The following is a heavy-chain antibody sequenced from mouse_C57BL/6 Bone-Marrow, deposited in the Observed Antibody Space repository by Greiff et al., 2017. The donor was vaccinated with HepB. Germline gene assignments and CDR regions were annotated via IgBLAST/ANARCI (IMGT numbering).Heavy chain of an antibody. D-gene: IGHD1-1*01. Sequence: EVMLVESGGDLVKPGGSLKLSCAASGFTFSSYGMSWVRQTPDKRLEWVATISSGGSYTYYPDSVKGRFTISRDNAKNTLYLQMSSLKSEDTAMYYCARPPYGSSYFDYWGQGTTLTVSS. CDR2: ISSGGSYT. J-gene: IGHJ2*01. V-gene: IGHV5-6*02. CDR3: ARPPYGSSYFDY. CDR1: GFTFSSYG.